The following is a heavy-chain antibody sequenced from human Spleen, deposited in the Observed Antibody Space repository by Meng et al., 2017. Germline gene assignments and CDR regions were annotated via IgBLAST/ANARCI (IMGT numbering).Heavy chain of an antibody. V-gene: IGHV3-74*01. Sequence: ESVKISCAASGFTLSGHWMHWVRQAPGKGLVWVSRINREGKTTNYADSVKGRFTISRDNAKNTLYLQMNSLRAEDTAVYYCVRDYNDGNAAFDIWGQGTMVTVSS. D-gene: IGHD3-22*01. CDR3: VRDYNDGNAAFDI. CDR1: GFTLSGHW. CDR2: INREGKTT. J-gene: IGHJ3*02.